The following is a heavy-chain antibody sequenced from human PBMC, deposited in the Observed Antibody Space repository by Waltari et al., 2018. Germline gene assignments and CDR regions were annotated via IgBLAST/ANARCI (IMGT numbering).Heavy chain of an antibody. J-gene: IGHJ4*02. CDR2: ISSSSSYI. D-gene: IGHD1-26*01. V-gene: IGHV3-21*01. CDR1: GFTFSSYS. CDR3: ARALRWELLPDY. Sequence: EVQLVESGGGLVKPGGSLRLSCAASGFTFSSYSMNWVRQAPGKGLEWVAAISSSSSYIYYADSVKGRFTISRDNAKNSLYLQMNSLRAEDTAVYYCARALRWELLPDYWGQGTLVTVSS.